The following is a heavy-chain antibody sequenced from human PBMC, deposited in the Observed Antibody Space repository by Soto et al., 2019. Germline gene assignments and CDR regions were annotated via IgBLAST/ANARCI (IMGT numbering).Heavy chain of an antibody. V-gene: IGHV3-74*01. Sequence: PAGCMGIASAACVVTFENHGMHGVRHAPGKGLEWVSRVISDGKTIDYADSVKGRFTVSRDNAKNTLYLQMNSLRAEDTAVYYCATAEVDLRRPRTPVPGSS. J-gene: IGHJ5*02. CDR1: VVTFENHG. CDR3: ATAEVDL. CDR2: VISDGKTI.